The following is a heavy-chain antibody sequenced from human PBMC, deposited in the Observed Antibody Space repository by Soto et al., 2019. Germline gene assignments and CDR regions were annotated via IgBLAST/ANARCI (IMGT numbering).Heavy chain of an antibody. Sequence: QVQLVESGGGVVQPGRSLRLSCAASGFTFSSYAMHWVRQAPGKGLEWVAVISYDGSNKYYADSVKGRFTISSDNSKNTLYLQMNRLRAEDTAVYYCAREGSGSYQSTFDYWGQGTLVTVSS. D-gene: IGHD1-26*01. CDR2: ISYDGSNK. CDR3: AREGSGSYQSTFDY. J-gene: IGHJ4*02. V-gene: IGHV3-30-3*01. CDR1: GFTFSSYA.